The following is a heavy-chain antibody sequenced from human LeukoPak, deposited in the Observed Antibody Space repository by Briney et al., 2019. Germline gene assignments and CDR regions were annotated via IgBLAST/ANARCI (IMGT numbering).Heavy chain of an antibody. D-gene: IGHD3-10*01. CDR2: IYSGGST. Sequence: PGGSLRLSCIGSGFTFSSDAMGWVRQAPGKGLEWVSVIYSGGSTYYADSVKGRFTISRDNSKNTLYLQMNSLRAEDTAVYYCASRDSMVRGVMYAFDIWGQGTMVTVSS. V-gene: IGHV3-53*01. J-gene: IGHJ3*02. CDR1: GFTFSSDA. CDR3: ASRDSMVRGVMYAFDI.